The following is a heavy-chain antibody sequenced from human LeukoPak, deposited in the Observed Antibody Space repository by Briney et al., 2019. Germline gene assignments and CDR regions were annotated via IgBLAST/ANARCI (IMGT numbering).Heavy chain of an antibody. CDR3: ATQRMGGY. J-gene: IGHJ4*02. CDR1: GFTFSSYG. D-gene: IGHD1-26*01. CDR2: IQYDGSNK. Sequence: PGGSLRLSCAASGFTFSSYGMHWVRQAPGKGLEWVAFIQYDGSNKYYADSVKGRFTISRDNSKNTLYLQMNSLRAEDTAVYYCATQRMGGYWGQGTLVTVSS. V-gene: IGHV3-30*02.